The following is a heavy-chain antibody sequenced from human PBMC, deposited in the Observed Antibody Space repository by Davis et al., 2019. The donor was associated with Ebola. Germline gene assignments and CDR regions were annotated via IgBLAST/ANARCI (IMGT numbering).Heavy chain of an antibody. J-gene: IGHJ4*02. D-gene: IGHD4-23*01. CDR2: MNPNSGNT. V-gene: IGHV1-8*01. CDR3: ARGWGNSLGNDF. CDR1: GYTFTSYD. Sequence: AASVKVSCKASGYTFTSYDLNWVRQATGQGLEWMGWMNPNSGNTGYAQKFQGRVTMTRNTSISTAYMELSSLTSADTAVYYCARGWGNSLGNDFWGQGTLVTVSS.